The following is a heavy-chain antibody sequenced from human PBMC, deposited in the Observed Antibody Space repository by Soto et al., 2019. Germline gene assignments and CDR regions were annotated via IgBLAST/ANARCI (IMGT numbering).Heavy chain of an antibody. V-gene: IGHV1-69*13. Sequence: ASVKVSCKASGGTFSSYAISWVRQAPGQGLEWMGGIIPIFGTANYAQKFQGRVTITADESTSTAYMELSSLRSEDTAVYYCAREPFADTAMDYYYYYGMDVWGQGTTVTVSS. CDR2: IIPIFGTA. D-gene: IGHD5-18*01. CDR3: AREPFADTAMDYYYYYGMDV. CDR1: GGTFSSYA. J-gene: IGHJ6*02.